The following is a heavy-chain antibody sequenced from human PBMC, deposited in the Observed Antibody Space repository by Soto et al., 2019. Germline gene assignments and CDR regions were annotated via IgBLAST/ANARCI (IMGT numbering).Heavy chain of an antibody. CDR3: ARFPSYTGGWYYDS. J-gene: IGHJ5*01. D-gene: IGHD3-16*01. Sequence: QVQLVQSGAEVKKPGASLKVSCKASGYTFRSYAIHWVRQAPGQRLVWIGRISVGSGETKYSQMFHGRVTITSDTSASTAYMELSSLRSEDTAVYFCARFPSYTGGWYYDSWGQGTLVTVSS. CDR1: GYTFRSYA. CDR2: ISVGSGET. V-gene: IGHV1-3*01.